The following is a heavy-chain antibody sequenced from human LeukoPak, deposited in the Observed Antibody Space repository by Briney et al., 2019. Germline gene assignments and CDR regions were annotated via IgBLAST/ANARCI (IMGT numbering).Heavy chain of an antibody. J-gene: IGHJ4*02. CDR2: IYGNGNT. CDR3: ARDHTAIAY. V-gene: IGHV3-53*01. D-gene: IGHD5-18*01. Sequence: GGSLRLSCDASGFTVNENYVTWVRQAPGKGLEWVAVIYGNGNTYHADAVKGRFIISRHTYRNTVYLQMNSLRAEDTAVYYCARDHTAIAYWGQGTLVTVSS. CDR1: GFTVNENY.